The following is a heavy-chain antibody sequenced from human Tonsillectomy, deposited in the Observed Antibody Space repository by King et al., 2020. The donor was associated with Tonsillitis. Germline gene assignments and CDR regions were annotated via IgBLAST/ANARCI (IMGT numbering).Heavy chain of an antibody. D-gene: IGHD3-22*01. V-gene: IGHV3-15*01. CDR3: ATHIKYYSDSSDSYFDY. CDR2: IKSKTDGGTT. CDR1: GFTFSHAW. Sequence: VQLVESGGDLVKPGGSLRLSCAASGFTFSHAWMTWVRQAPGKGLEWVGRIKSKTDGGTTDYAAPVKGRFTISRDDSIHTLFLQMNSPKTGDTAVYYCATHIKYYSDSSDSYFDYWGQGTLVTVSS. J-gene: IGHJ4*02.